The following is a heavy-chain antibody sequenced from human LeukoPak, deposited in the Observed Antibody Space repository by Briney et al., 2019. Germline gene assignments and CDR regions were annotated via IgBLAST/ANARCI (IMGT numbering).Heavy chain of an antibody. Sequence: SETLSLTCAVYGGSFSGYYWSWIRQPPGKGLELVGEINHSGSTNYNPNLQGRVTITVDTSKNPVSLELRSVTAADTAGYYRSSCSLEVADPRCFDPWGKGTLVTVSS. CDR1: GGSFSGYY. CDR2: INHSGST. CDR3: SSCSLEVADPRCFDP. D-gene: IGHD6-19*01. J-gene: IGHJ5*02. V-gene: IGHV4-34*01.